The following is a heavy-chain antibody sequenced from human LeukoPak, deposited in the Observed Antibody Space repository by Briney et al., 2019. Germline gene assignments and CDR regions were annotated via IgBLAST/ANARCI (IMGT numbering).Heavy chain of an antibody. CDR1: GFTFSSYW. D-gene: IGHD6-13*01. CDR3: ARETGSSSAFDY. Sequence: PGGSLRLSCAASGFTFSSYWMSWVRQAPGKGLEWVSSISSSSSYIYYADSVKGRFTISRDNAKNSLYLQMNSLRAEDTAVYYCARETGSSSAFDYWGQGTLVTVSS. CDR2: ISSSSSYI. J-gene: IGHJ4*02. V-gene: IGHV3-21*01.